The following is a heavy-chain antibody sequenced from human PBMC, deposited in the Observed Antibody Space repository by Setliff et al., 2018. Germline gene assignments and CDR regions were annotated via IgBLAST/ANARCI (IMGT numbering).Heavy chain of an antibody. CDR3: AREGVDSRSSTDYRYYMDV. CDR1: GGTFSSYG. D-gene: IGHD6-6*01. J-gene: IGHJ6*03. Sequence: SVKVSCKASGGTFSSYGISWVRQAPGQGLEWMGGTIPIFGTTNYAQRFQGRVTIITDESTSTAYMELSSLRSEDTAVYYCAREGVDSRSSTDYRYYMDVWGKGTTVTVSS. CDR2: TIPIFGTT. V-gene: IGHV1-69*05.